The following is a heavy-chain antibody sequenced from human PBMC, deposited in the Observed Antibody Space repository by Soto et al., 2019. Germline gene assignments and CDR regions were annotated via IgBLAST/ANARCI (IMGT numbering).Heavy chain of an antibody. Sequence: EVQLVESGGGLVQPGRSLRLSCTASGFTFGDYAVSWFRLAPGKGLEWIGFIKNKAYGGTTEYAASVRGRFTISRDDSQSIAFLQIDSLKMEDTAMYYCTRAPYYFDTSDFHYFFDYWGQGTLVTVSS. J-gene: IGHJ4*02. D-gene: IGHD3-22*01. CDR3: TRAPYYFDTSDFHYFFDY. CDR1: GFTFGDYA. CDR2: IKNKAYGGTT. V-gene: IGHV3-49*03.